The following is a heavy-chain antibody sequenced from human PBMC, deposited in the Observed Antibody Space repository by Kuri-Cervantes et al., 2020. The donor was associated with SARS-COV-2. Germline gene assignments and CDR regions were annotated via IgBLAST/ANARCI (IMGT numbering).Heavy chain of an antibody. V-gene: IGHV3-33*08. CDR2: IWYDGENE. D-gene: IGHD3-16*01. Sequence: GESLKISCVASGFTFSNYVIPWVRQAPGKGLEWVAVIWYDGENEYYAGSVKGRFTISRDNSKNTVSLHMNSLRAEDTAMYYCARGAANYYYMAVWGKGTTVTVSS. CDR3: ARGAANYYYMAV. J-gene: IGHJ6*03. CDR1: GFTFSNYV.